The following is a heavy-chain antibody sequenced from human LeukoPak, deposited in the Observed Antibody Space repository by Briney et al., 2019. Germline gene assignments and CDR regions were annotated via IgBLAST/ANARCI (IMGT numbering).Heavy chain of an antibody. Sequence: PSETLSLTCAVSGGSISSSNWWNWVRQPPGKALEWIGNIFYSGSTYYSPSLKSRVTISLDTSRNQFSLKLNSVTAADTAVYYRAKSNGYGLIDIWGQGTMVTVSS. CDR3: AKSNGYGLIDI. V-gene: IGHV4-4*02. D-gene: IGHD3-22*01. CDR2: IFYSGST. J-gene: IGHJ3*02. CDR1: GGSISSSNW.